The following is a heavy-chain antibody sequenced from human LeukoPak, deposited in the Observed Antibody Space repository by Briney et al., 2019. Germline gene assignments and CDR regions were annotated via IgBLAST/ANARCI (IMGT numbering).Heavy chain of an antibody. V-gene: IGHV4-34*10. J-gene: IGHJ6*03. Sequence: SETLSLTCAVYGGSFSGYYWSWIRQPPGKGLEWIGEINHSGSTNYNPSLKSRVTMSVDTSKNQFSLKLSSVTAADTAVYYCARYNLYYYYYYMDVWGKGTTVTVSS. CDR3: ARYNLYYYYYYMDV. CDR1: GGSFSGYY. CDR2: INHSGST. D-gene: IGHD1-14*01.